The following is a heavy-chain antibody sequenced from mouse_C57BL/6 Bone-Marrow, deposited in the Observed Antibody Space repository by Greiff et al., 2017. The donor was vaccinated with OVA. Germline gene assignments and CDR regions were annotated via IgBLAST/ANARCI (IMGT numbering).Heavy chain of an antibody. CDR3: SMVGYYDFDY. J-gene: IGHJ2*01. Sequence: QVQLQQPGAELVKPGASVKVSCKASGYTFTSYWMHWVKQRPGPGLEWIGRIHPSDSDTNYNQKFKGKATLTVDKYSSTAYMQHSSLTSDDSAVYYCSMVGYYDFDYWGQGTTLTVSS. D-gene: IGHD1-1*01. V-gene: IGHV1-74*01. CDR2: IHPSDSDT. CDR1: GYTFTSYW.